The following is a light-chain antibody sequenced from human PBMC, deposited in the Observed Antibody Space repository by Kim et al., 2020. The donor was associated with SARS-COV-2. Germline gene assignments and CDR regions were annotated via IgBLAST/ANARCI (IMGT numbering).Light chain of an antibody. CDR3: QQRSKWPPFT. CDR2: DAF. CDR1: QSVDNF. Sequence: SQGETAILSCRASQSVDNFLAWYQQKPGQPPRLVIYDAFIRATDTPDRFSGSGYGTDFTLTINNLEPEDFAVYYCQQRSKWPPFTFGQGTKLEI. J-gene: IGKJ2*01. V-gene: IGKV3-11*01.